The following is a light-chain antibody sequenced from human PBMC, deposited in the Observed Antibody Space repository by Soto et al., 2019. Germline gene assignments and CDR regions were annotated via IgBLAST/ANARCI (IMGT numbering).Light chain of an antibody. CDR2: DVS. V-gene: IGLV2-14*01. J-gene: IGLJ1*01. CDR3: SSYTSSSTPYV. CDR1: SSDVGGYNY. Sequence: QSVLTQPASVSGSPGQSITISCTGTSSDVGGYNYVSWYQQHPGKAPKLMIYDVSNRPSGVSNRFSGSKSGNTASLTISGXXXXXXXXXYCSSYTSSSTPYVFGTGTKLTVL.